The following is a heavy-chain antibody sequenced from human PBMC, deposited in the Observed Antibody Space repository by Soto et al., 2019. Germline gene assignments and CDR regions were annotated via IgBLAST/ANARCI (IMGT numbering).Heavy chain of an antibody. CDR2: IIPIFGTA. Sequence: SVKVSCKASGGTFSSYAISWVRQAPGQGLEWMGGIIPIFGTANYAQKFQGRVTITADKSTSTAYMELSSLRSEDTAVYYCASSDSSSISFDYWGQRTLVTVSS. CDR1: GGTFSSYA. J-gene: IGHJ4*02. V-gene: IGHV1-69*06. D-gene: IGHD3-22*01. CDR3: ASSDSSSISFDY.